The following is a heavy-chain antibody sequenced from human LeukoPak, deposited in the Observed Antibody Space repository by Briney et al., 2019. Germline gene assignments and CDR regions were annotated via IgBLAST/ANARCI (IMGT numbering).Heavy chain of an antibody. J-gene: IGHJ1*01. Sequence: SQTLSLTRTVSGGSISSGDYYWSWIRQPPGKGLEWIGYIYYSGSTYYNPSLKSRVTISVDTSKNQFSLKLSSVTAADTAVYYCARDGEGGYDPQYFQHWGQGTLVTVSS. V-gene: IGHV4-30-4*01. CDR2: IYYSGST. CDR1: GGSISSGDYY. D-gene: IGHD5-12*01. CDR3: ARDGEGGYDPQYFQH.